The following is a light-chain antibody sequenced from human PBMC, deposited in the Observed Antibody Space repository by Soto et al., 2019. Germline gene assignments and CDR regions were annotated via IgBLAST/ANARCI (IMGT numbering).Light chain of an antibody. V-gene: IGKV3-20*01. CDR2: GAS. J-gene: IGKJ2*01. Sequence: EIVLTQSPGTLSLSPGERATLSCRASQSVSSNHLAWYQQRPGQSPGRLIFGASKRATGIPDRFSGSGSGTDFTLTISSLEPEDFAVYYCQQYGSTPYTFGQGTKVDIK. CDR1: QSVSSNH. CDR3: QQYGSTPYT.